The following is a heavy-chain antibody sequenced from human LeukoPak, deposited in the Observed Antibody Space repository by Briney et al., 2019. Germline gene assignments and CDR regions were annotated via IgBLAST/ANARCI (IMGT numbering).Heavy chain of an antibody. CDR2: LSGSGGST. CDR3: ARVGEGLDV. CDR1: GITLSNYG. Sequence: GGSLRLSCVVSGITLSNYGMSWVRQAPGKGLEWVAGLSGSGGSTHYADSVKGRFTISRDNPRNTLYLQMNSLRAEDTAVYYCARVGEGLDVWGQGTTVTVSS. J-gene: IGHJ6*02. D-gene: IGHD4-17*01. V-gene: IGHV3-23*01.